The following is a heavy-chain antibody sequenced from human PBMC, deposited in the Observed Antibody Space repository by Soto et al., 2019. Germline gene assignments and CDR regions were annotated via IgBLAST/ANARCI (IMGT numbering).Heavy chain of an antibody. D-gene: IGHD2-21*02. Sequence: GGSLRLSCAASGFTFSSYAMSWVRQAPGKWLEWVSAISGSGGSTYYADSVRGRFTISRDNSKNTLYLQMNSLRAEDTAVYYCAKETLPTLIVVVTIDYWGQGTLVTVSS. CDR2: ISGSGGST. V-gene: IGHV3-23*01. J-gene: IGHJ4*02. CDR1: GFTFSSYA. CDR3: AKETLPTLIVVVTIDY.